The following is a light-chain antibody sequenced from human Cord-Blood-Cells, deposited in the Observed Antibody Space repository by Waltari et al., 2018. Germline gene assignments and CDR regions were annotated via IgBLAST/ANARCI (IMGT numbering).Light chain of an antibody. J-gene: IGKJ2*03. CDR3: QQSYSTPYS. V-gene: IGKV1-39*01. CDR2: AAS. CDR1: QSISSY. Sequence: DIPMTHSPSSPSASVGDRVTITCRASQSISSYLNWYQQKPGKAPKLLIYAASSLQSGVPSRFSGSGSGTDFTLTISSLQPEDFATYYCQQSYSTPYSFGQGTKLEIK.